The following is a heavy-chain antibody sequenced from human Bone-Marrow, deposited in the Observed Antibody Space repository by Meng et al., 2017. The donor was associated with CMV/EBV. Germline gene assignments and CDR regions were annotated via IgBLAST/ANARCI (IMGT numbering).Heavy chain of an antibody. CDR2: ISAYNGNT. CDR3: ARIVVVPAAILPSYYFDY. Sequence: YTFTSYGISWVRQAPGKGLEWMGWISAYNGNTNYAQKLQGRVTMTTDTSTSTAYMELRSLRSDDTAVYYCARIVVVPAAILPSYYFDYWGQGTLVTVSS. V-gene: IGHV1-18*01. CDR1: YTFTSYG. D-gene: IGHD2-2*02. J-gene: IGHJ4*02.